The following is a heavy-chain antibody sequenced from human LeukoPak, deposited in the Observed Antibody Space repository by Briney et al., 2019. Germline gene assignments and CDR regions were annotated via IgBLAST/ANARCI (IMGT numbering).Heavy chain of an antibody. J-gene: IGHJ4*02. D-gene: IGHD3-22*01. CDR3: AKGPQVGSGYHPDY. CDR2: ISGGYT. V-gene: IGHV3-23*01. Sequence: GGSLRLSCAASGFNFGNSAMTWVRQAPGKGLEWVSGISGGYTYYADSVKGRFTISRDSSRSTLFLQMNSLRAEDTAVYYCAKGPQVGSGYHPDYWGQGTLVTVSS. CDR1: GFNFGNSA.